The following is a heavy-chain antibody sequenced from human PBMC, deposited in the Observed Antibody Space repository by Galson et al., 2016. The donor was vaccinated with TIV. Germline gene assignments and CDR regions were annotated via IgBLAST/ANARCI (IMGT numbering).Heavy chain of an antibody. V-gene: IGHV1-18*04. Sequence: VKVSCKASGYTFSYYGISWVRRASGQGLEWMGWISGHSGNTDYARKFQGRLVMTTDTSTGTAFMEVRSLTSDDTAVYYCARDRGSMTMILVVDYYYGMDVWGQGTTVTVSS. CDR3: ARDRGSMTMILVVDYYYGMDV. D-gene: IGHD3-22*01. CDR1: GYTFSYYG. J-gene: IGHJ6*02. CDR2: ISGHSGNT.